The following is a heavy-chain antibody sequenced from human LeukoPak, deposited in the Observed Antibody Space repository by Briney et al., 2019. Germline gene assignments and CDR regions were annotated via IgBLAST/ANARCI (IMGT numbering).Heavy chain of an antibody. Sequence: GGSLRLSCAASGFTFSSYWMSWVRQAPGKGLEWVANIKQDGSEKYYVDSVKGRFTISRDNAKNSLYLQMNSLRAEDTAVYYCASTDDYDFWSGYSFRAFDIWGQGTMVTVSS. CDR3: ASTDDYDFWSGYSFRAFDI. CDR1: GFTFSSYW. D-gene: IGHD3-3*01. J-gene: IGHJ3*02. CDR2: IKQDGSEK. V-gene: IGHV3-7*01.